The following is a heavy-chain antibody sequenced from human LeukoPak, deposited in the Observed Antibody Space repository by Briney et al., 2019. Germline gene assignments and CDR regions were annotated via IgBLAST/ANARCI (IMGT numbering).Heavy chain of an antibody. V-gene: IGHV4-4*07. CDR3: ARDGDSSSWSFFDY. D-gene: IGHD6-13*01. CDR2: IYTSGST. J-gene: IGHJ4*02. Sequence: SETLSLTCTVSGDSISSYYWRWIRQPAGKGLEWIGRIYTSGSTNYNPSLKSRVAMSVDTSKNQFSLKLSSVTAADTAVYYCARDGDSSSWSFFDYWGQGTLVTVSS. CDR1: GDSISSYY.